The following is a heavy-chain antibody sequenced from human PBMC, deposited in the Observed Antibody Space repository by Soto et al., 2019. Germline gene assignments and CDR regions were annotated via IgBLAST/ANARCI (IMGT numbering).Heavy chain of an antibody. J-gene: IGHJ3*02. D-gene: IGHD5-18*01. CDR1: GGTFSSYA. Sequence: SVKVSCKASGGTFSSYAISWVRQAPGQGLEWMGGIIPIFGTANDAQKFQGRVTITADESTSTAYMELSSLRSEDTAVYYCARGSPMVRDAFDIWGQGTMVTVSS. CDR2: IIPIFGTA. CDR3: ARGSPMVRDAFDI. V-gene: IGHV1-69*13.